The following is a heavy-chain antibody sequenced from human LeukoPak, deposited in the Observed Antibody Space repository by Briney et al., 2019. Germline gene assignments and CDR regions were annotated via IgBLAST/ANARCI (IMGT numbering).Heavy chain of an antibody. CDR1: GGTFSSYA. J-gene: IGHJ5*02. V-gene: IGHV1-69*05. CDR2: IIPIFGTA. Sequence: ASVKVSCKASGGTFSSYAISWVQQAPGQGLEWMGGIIPIFGTANYAQKFQGRVTITTDESTSTAYMELSSLRSEDTAVYYCARAWYDFWSGYSTNWFDPWGQGTLVTVSS. D-gene: IGHD3-3*01. CDR3: ARAWYDFWSGYSTNWFDP.